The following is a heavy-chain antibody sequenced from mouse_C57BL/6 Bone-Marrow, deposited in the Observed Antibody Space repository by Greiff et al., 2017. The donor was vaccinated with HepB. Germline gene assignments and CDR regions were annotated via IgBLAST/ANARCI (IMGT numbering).Heavy chain of an antibody. CDR2: INYDGSST. D-gene: IGHD3-1*01. J-gene: IGHJ2*01. Sequence: EVQLVESEGGLVQPGSSMKLSCTASGFTFSDYYMAWVRQVPEKGLEWVANINYDGSSTYYLDSLKSRFIISRDNAKNILYLQMSSLKSEDTATYYCARGYRAHFDYWGQGTTLTVSS. CDR1: GFTFSDYY. CDR3: ARGYRAHFDY. V-gene: IGHV5-16*01.